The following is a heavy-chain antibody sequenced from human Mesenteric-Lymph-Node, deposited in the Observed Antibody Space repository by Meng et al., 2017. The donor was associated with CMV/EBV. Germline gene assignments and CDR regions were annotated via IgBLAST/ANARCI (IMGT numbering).Heavy chain of an antibody. V-gene: IGHV4-4*02. D-gene: IGHD3-3*01. CDR2: ISHSGIT. CDR1: GDSINKNNY. Sequence: SETLSLTCAVSGDSINKNNYWSWVHQPPGKGLEWIGEISHSGITKFTPSLKSRVAISMDTSMNQFSLKLSSVTAADTAVYYCARVRGDFWSHNYNDWFDPWGQGTLVTVSS. J-gene: IGHJ5*02. CDR3: ARVRGDFWSHNYNDWFDP.